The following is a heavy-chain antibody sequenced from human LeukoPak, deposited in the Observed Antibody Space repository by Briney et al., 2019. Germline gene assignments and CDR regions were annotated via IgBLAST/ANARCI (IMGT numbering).Heavy chain of an antibody. J-gene: IGHJ6*03. D-gene: IGHD4-17*01. CDR2: INPNSGGT. CDR1: GYTFTGYY. Sequence: ASVKVSCKASGYTFTGYYMHWVRQAPGQGLEWMGWINPNSGGTNYAQKFQGRVTMTRDTSISTAYMELSRLRSDDTAVYYCARGGDERFTYYYYYMDVWGKGTTVTVSS. CDR3: ARGGDERFTYYYYYMDV. V-gene: IGHV1-2*02.